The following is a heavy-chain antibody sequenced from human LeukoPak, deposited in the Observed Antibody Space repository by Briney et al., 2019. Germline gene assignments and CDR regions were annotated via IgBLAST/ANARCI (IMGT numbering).Heavy chain of an antibody. CDR3: ARGPPYIVVVTAIGFFDY. CDR2: IYYSGST. J-gene: IGHJ4*02. CDR1: GGSISSSYYY. V-gene: IGHV4-39*07. Sequence: SETLSLTCTVSGGSISSSYYYWGWIRQPPGKGLEWIGSIYYSGSTYYNPSLKSRVTISVDTSKNQFSLKLRSVTAADTAVYYCARGPPYIVVVTAIGFFDYWGQGTLVTVSS. D-gene: IGHD2-21*02.